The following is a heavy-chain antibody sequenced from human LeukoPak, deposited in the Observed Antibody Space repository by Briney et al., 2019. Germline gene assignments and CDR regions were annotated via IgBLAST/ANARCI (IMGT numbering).Heavy chain of an antibody. D-gene: IGHD6-19*01. V-gene: IGHV6-1*01. CDR1: GDSVSSKNGA. Sequence: SQTLSLTCAIPGDSVSSKNGAWNWIRQSPSRGLEWLGRTYYRSKWYDEYADSVKGRITISPDTSKNQFSLHVYSVTPEDTAVYYCARDLGTSGWYTSDFWGQGTLVTVSS. J-gene: IGHJ4*02. CDR3: ARDLGTSGWYTSDF. CDR2: TYYRSKWYD.